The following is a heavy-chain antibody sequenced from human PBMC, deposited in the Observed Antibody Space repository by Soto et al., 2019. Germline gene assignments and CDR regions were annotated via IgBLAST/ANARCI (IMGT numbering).Heavy chain of an antibody. D-gene: IGHD2-8*01. Sequence: PSETLSLTCTVSGGSISSSSYYWGWIRQPPGKGLEWIGEFYYSGSTYYNPSLKSRVTISVDSSKNQLSLTLTSVTAADTAVYYCARCLHCSNGGRFDPWGQGALVTVSS. J-gene: IGHJ5*02. CDR1: GGSISSSSYY. CDR2: FYYSGST. CDR3: ARCLHCSNGGRFDP. V-gene: IGHV4-39*07.